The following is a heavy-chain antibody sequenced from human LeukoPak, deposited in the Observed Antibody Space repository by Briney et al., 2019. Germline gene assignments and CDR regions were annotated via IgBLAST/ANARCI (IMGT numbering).Heavy chain of an antibody. CDR2: INHSGST. CDR1: GGSFSGYY. V-gene: IGHV4-34*01. Sequence: SETLSLTCAVYGGSFSGYYWSWIRQPPGKGLEWIGEINHSGSTNYNPSLKSRVTISVDTSKNQFSLKLSSVTAADTAVYYCAREVVAVAGRLFDYWGQGTLVTVSS. CDR3: AREVVAVAGRLFDY. D-gene: IGHD6-19*01. J-gene: IGHJ4*02.